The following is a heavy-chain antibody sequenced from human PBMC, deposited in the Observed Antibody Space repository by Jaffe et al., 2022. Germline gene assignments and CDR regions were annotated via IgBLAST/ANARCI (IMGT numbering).Heavy chain of an antibody. Sequence: QLQLQESGPGLVKPSETLSLTCTVSGGSISSSSYYWGWIRQPPGKGLEWIGSIYYSGSTYYNPSLKSRVTISVDTSKNQFSLKLSSVTAADTAVYYCARPHYDFWGFGWFDPWGQGTLVTVSS. D-gene: IGHD3-3*01. CDR1: GGSISSSSYY. CDR3: ARPHYDFWGFGWFDP. J-gene: IGHJ5*02. V-gene: IGHV4-39*01. CDR2: IYYSGST.